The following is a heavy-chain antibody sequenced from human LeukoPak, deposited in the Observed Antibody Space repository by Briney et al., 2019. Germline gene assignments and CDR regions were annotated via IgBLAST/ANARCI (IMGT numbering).Heavy chain of an antibody. CDR3: ARVVGNCGGDCYHFDY. CDR1: GYIFTGYY. Sequence: ASVKVSCKASGYIFTGYYMHWVRQAPGQGLEWRGWINPNSGGADYAQNFQGRVTMTRDTSISTAYMTLSSLRSEDTAVYYCARVVGNCGGDCYHFDYWGQGTLVTVSS. J-gene: IGHJ4*02. V-gene: IGHV1-2*02. D-gene: IGHD2-21*02. CDR2: INPNSGGA.